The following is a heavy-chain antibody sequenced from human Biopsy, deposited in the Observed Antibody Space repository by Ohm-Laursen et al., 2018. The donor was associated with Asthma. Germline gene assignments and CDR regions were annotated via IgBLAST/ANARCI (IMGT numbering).Heavy chain of an antibody. J-gene: IGHJ4*02. CDR2: VYWTGST. D-gene: IGHD6-19*01. V-gene: IGHV4-59*01. CDR3: VRAVRNEQWLAPFDY. Sequence: SETLSLTCCAYGGSISSFYWSWIRQSPEKGLEWMGYVYWTGSTNYNPSLKSRITMSVDTSKNRMFLELTSVTAADTAIYYCVRAVRNEQWLAPFDYWGQGKPVTVSS. CDR1: GGSISSFY.